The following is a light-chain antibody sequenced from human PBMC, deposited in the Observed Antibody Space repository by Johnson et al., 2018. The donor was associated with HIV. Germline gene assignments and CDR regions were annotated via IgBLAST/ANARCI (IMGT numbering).Light chain of an antibody. CDR3: ATWDSRGDV. J-gene: IGLJ1*01. Sequence: QSVLTQPPSVSAAPRQKVTISCSGSSSNIGKNYVSWYRHLPGTAPKLLIYDNDKRPSGIPDRFSASKSGSSATLGITGLQTGDEADYYCATWDSRGDVFGTGTKVTVL. CDR2: DND. V-gene: IGLV1-51*01. CDR1: SSNIGKNY.